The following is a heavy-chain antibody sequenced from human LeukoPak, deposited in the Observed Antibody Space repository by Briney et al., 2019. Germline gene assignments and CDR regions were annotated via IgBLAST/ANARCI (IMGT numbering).Heavy chain of an antibody. Sequence: ASVKVSCKASGYTFSKYGISWVRQAPGQGLEWMGWISAYNGNTNYAQKLQGRVTMTTDTSTSTAYMELRSLRSDDTAVYYCARAKRRMDCGGDCYSWFDPWGQGTLVTVSS. CDR3: ARAKRRMDCGGDCYSWFDP. D-gene: IGHD2-21*02. CDR2: ISAYNGNT. CDR1: GYTFSKYG. V-gene: IGHV1-18*01. J-gene: IGHJ5*02.